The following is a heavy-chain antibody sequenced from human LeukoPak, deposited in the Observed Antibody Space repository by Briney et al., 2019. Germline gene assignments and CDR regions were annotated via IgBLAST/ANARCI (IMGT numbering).Heavy chain of an antibody. CDR3: ARQIDCSGGSCPRSFDL. CDR2: IYPSDCDT. D-gene: IGHD2-15*01. Sequence: ASVKVSCKGSGYSFTNYWIGWVRQIPGKGLEWMGIIYPSDCDTKYTPSFQGQVTIAADKSISTAYLQWSSLKASDTAMYYCARQIDCSGGSCPRSFDLWGRGTLVTVSS. V-gene: IGHV5-51*01. J-gene: IGHJ2*01. CDR1: GYSFTNYW.